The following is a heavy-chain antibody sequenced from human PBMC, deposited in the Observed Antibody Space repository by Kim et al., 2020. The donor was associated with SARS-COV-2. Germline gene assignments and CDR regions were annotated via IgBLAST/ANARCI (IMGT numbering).Heavy chain of an antibody. CDR1: GYTFTGYY. V-gene: IGHV1-2*02. J-gene: IGHJ6*02. CDR2: INPNSGGT. CDR3: ARLRHIVVVTGDYYYYGMDV. Sequence: ASVKVSCKASGYTFTGYYMHWVRQAPGQGLEWMGWINPNSGGTNYAQKFQGRVTMTRDTSISTAYMELSRLRSDDTAVYYCARLRHIVVVTGDYYYYGMDVWGQGTTVTVSS. D-gene: IGHD2-21*02.